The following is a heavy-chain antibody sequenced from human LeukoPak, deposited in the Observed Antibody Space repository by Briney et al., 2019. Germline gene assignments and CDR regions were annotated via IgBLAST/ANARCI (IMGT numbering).Heavy chain of an antibody. V-gene: IGHV4-59*08. J-gene: IGHJ4*02. CDR1: SGSIGSFY. CDR3: AGGDAWLQFYYFDY. Sequence: PSETLSLTCTISSGSIGSFYWSWIRQPPGKGLEWIGYINFSENIKSNSALESRVTISMDTSKNQFSLKLNSVTAADTAVYYCAGGDAWLQFYYFDYWGQGTLVTVSS. D-gene: IGHD5-24*01. CDR2: INFSENI.